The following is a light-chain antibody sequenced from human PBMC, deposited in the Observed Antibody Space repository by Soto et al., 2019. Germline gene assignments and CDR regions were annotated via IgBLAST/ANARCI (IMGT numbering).Light chain of an antibody. CDR3: NSYTTSETYV. CDR2: DVN. CDR1: ISDVGSYNR. V-gene: IGLV2-14*01. Sequence: QSVLTQPASVSGSPGQSITISCTGTISDVGSYNRVSWYQQPPGTAPKLIIYDVNNRPSGVSYRFSGSKSGNTASLTISGLQAEDEADYYCNSYTTSETYVFGTGTKVTVL. J-gene: IGLJ1*01.